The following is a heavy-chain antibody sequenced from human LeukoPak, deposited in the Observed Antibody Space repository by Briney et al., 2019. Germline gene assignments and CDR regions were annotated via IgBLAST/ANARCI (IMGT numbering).Heavy chain of an antibody. CDR3: ARQTSSSWYVTPFDY. CDR2: IYYSGST. D-gene: IGHD6-13*01. CDR1: GGSTSSYY. V-gene: IGHV4-59*04. Sequence: SETLSLTCTVSGGSTSSYYWSWIRQPPGKGLEWIGYIYYSGSTYYNPSLKSRVTISVDTSKNQFSLKLSSVAAADTAVYYCARQTSSSWYVTPFDYWGQGTLVTVSS. J-gene: IGHJ4*02.